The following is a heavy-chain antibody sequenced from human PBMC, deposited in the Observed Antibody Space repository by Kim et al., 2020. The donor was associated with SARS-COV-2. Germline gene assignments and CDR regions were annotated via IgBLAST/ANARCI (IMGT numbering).Heavy chain of an antibody. J-gene: IGHJ4*02. CDR3: AKTYGSGSYYNFYFDY. Sequence: VKGLFTIPRDNSKNTLYLQMNSLRAEDTAVYYCAKTYGSGSYYNFYFDYWGQGTLVTVSS. V-gene: IGHV3-23*01. D-gene: IGHD3-10*01.